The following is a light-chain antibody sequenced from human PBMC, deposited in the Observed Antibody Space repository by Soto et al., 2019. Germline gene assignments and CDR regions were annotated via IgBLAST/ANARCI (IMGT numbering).Light chain of an antibody. CDR1: ESISTW. J-gene: IGKJ1*01. Sequence: DIQMTQSPSTLSASVGDRVTITCRASESISTWLAWYQQKPGKAPKLLIYKTSSLQSGVPSRFSSSGSGTEFTLTISSLQPDDFATYYCQQYNGYPWTVGEGTKV. V-gene: IGKV1-5*03. CDR2: KTS. CDR3: QQYNGYPWT.